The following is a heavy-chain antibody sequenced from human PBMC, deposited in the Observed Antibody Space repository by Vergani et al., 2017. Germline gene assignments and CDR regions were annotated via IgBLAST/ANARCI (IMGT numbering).Heavy chain of an antibody. V-gene: IGHV1-69*12. Sequence: QVQLVQSGAEVKKPGSSVKVSCKASGGTFSSYAISWVRQAPGQGLEWMGGIIPIFGTANYAQKFQGRVTITADESTSTAYMELSSLRSEDTAVYYCARDLYERRLYYGSGSYYFFDPWSQGTLVTVSS. D-gene: IGHD3-10*01. CDR3: ARDLYERRLYYGSGSYYFFDP. J-gene: IGHJ5*02. CDR2: IIPIFGTA. CDR1: GGTFSSYA.